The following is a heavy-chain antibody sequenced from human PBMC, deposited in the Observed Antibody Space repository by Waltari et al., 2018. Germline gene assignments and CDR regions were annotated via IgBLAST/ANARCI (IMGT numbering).Heavy chain of an antibody. D-gene: IGHD4-4*01. CDR1: GFDSSNHW. CDR2: INRWATI. J-gene: IGHJ4*02. Sequence: EVRLVESGGGLVQPGETLTLSCAASGFDSSNHWMSWVRQFPGKGPGGVARINRWATIGYDDSVRGRFTIFRDSSTNTLSLQMRSLTVEDTALYYCVRGPSVDYSNPVPFDLWGQGTLVTVSS. V-gene: IGHV3-74*01. CDR3: VRGPSVDYSNPVPFDL.